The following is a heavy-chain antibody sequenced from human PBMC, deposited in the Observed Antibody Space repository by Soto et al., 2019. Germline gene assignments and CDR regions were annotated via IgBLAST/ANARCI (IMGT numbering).Heavy chain of an antibody. D-gene: IGHD3-10*01. Sequence: QLQLQESGPGLVKPSETLSLTCTVSGGSISSSSYYWGWIRQPPGKGLEWIGSIYYSGSTYYNPSLKSRVTISVDTSKNQFSLKLSSVTAADTAVYYCARHKAMVRGVIGWFDPWGQGTLVTVSS. J-gene: IGHJ5*02. CDR3: ARHKAMVRGVIGWFDP. CDR2: IYYSGST. V-gene: IGHV4-39*01. CDR1: GGSISSSSYY.